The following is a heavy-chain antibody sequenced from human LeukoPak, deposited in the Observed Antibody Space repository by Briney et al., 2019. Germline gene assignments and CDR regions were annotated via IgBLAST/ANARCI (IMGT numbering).Heavy chain of an antibody. Sequence: VASVKVSCKASGGTFSSYAISWVRPAPGQGLEWMGRIIPILGIANYAQKFQGRVTITADKSTSTAYMELSSLRSEDTAVYYCASVSGDYRQDYWGQGTLVTVSS. V-gene: IGHV1-69*04. CDR1: GGTFSSYA. D-gene: IGHD4-17*01. CDR2: IIPILGIA. CDR3: ASVSGDYRQDY. J-gene: IGHJ4*02.